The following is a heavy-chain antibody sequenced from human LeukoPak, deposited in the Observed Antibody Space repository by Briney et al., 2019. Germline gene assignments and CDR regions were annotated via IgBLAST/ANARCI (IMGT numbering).Heavy chain of an antibody. Sequence: ASVKVSCKASGYTFTNYYIHWVRQAPGQGLEWMGIINPSSSSASSTQKFQGRVTLTRDTSTSTVYIDLSSLRSEDTAVYYCARGPYGGNSAVLNYWGQGTLVTVSS. CDR1: GYTFTNYY. CDR3: ARGPYGGNSAVLNY. CDR2: INPSSSSA. V-gene: IGHV1-46*01. J-gene: IGHJ4*02. D-gene: IGHD4-23*01.